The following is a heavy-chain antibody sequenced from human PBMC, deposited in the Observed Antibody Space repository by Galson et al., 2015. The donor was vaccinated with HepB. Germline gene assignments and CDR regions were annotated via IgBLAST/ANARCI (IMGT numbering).Heavy chain of an antibody. J-gene: IGHJ6*02. D-gene: IGHD2-15*01. CDR2: ISGSGGST. Sequence: SLRLSCAASGFTFSSYAMSWVRQAPGKGLEWVSAISGSGGSTYYADSVEGRFTISRDNSKNTLYLQMNSLRAEDTAVYYCAKVRIVVVAANYYGMDVWGQETTVTVSS. V-gene: IGHV3-23*01. CDR3: AKVRIVVVAANYYGMDV. CDR1: GFTFSSYA.